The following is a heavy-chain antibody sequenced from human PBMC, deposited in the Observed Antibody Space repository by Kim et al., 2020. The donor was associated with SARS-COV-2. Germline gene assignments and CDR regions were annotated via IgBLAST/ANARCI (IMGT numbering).Heavy chain of an antibody. D-gene: IGHD3-9*01. CDR2: ISRNSDSI. J-gene: IGHJ6*01. CDR1: GFTFVDYT. CDR3: ANVPFGVLVVIGVNGMD. Sequence: GGSLRLFCAASGFTFVDYTMNWVRQAPGKGLEWVSRISRNSDSIDYADSVKGRFTISRDNAKNSLYLQMNSLRAEDTAMYDCANVPFGVLVVIGVNGMD. V-gene: IGHV3-9*01.